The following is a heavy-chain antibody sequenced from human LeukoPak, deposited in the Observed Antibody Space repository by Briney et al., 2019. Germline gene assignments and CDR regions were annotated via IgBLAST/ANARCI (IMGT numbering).Heavy chain of an antibody. D-gene: IGHD3-22*01. CDR2: ISGSGGST. V-gene: IGHV3-23*01. CDR1: GFTFSSYA. J-gene: IGHJ4*02. CDR3: AKDSPVYDPXQRLFDX. Sequence: GGSLRLSCAASGFTFSSYAMSWVRQAPGKGLEWVSAISGSGGSTYYADSVKGRFTISRDNSKNTLYLQMNSLRAEDTAVYYCAKDSPVYDPXQRLFDXWGQGTLVTVS.